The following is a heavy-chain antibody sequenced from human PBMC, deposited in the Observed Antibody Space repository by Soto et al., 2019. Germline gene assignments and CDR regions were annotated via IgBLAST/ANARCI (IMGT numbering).Heavy chain of an antibody. V-gene: IGHV1-69*13. D-gene: IGHD2-2*01. J-gene: IGHJ6*02. CDR1: GGTFTHYA. CDR3: ARERYVGYCITTTCPKPFYYYAMDV. CDR2: IIPIFGTP. Sequence: SVKVSCNASGGTFTHYAFSWVRQAPGQGLEWMGGIIPIFGTPDYAQKFQGRVTITADASTRPASMELSSLRSDDTAVYYCARERYVGYCITTTCPKPFYYYAMDVWGQGTTVTVSS.